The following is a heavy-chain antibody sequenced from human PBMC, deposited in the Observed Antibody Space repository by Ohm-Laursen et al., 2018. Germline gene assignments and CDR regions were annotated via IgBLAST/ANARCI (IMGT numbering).Heavy chain of an antibody. CDR1: GHTFTSYG. CDR3: ARSGQWLVPFDY. V-gene: IGHV1-18*01. CDR2: ISAYNGNT. J-gene: IGHJ4*02. D-gene: IGHD6-19*01. Sequence: ASVKVSCNASGHTFTSYGISWVRQAPGQGLEWMEWISAYNGNTNYAQKLQGRVTMTTDTSTSTAYMELRSLRSDDTAVYYCARSGQWLVPFDYWGQGTLVTVSS.